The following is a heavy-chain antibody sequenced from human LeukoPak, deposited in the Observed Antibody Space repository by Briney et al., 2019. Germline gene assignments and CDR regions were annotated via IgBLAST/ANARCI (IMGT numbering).Heavy chain of an antibody. D-gene: IGHD3-10*01. J-gene: IGHJ4*02. CDR1: GFTFSSYG. Sequence: GGSLRLSCAVSGFTFSSYGMHWVRQAPGKGLEWVAVISYDGSNTYHADSVKGRFTISRDNSKNMLYLQMNSLRAEDTAVYYCAKPYYYGSRSYMDYWGQGTLVTVSS. CDR3: AKPYYYGSRSYMDY. CDR2: ISYDGSNT. V-gene: IGHV3-30*18.